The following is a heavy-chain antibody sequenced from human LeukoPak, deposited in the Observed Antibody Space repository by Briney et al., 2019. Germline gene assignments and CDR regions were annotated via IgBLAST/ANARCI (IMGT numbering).Heavy chain of an antibody. Sequence: SETLSLTCAVYGGSLSDHYWSWFRQPPGKGLEWIGEINPRGSTIYNPSLKSRVTISVDTSKNQFSLKLSSVTAADTAVYYCARGLSPRINMVRGVRPPFRGVFDYWGQGTLVTVSS. CDR2: INPRGST. CDR3: ARGLSPRINMVRGVRPPFRGVFDY. V-gene: IGHV4-34*01. J-gene: IGHJ4*02. CDR1: GGSLSDHY. D-gene: IGHD3-10*01.